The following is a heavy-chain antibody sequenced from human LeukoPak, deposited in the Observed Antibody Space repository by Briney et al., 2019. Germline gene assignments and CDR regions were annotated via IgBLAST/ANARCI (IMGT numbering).Heavy chain of an antibody. Sequence: GASVKVSCKASGYTFTNYDINWVRQATGQGLEWMGWMNPNSGNTGYAQKFQGRVTMTRNTSISTAYMELSSLRSEDTALYYCAGDIAGATKGGWFDTWGQGTPVTVSS. CDR3: AGDIAGATKGGWFDT. CDR2: MNPNSGNT. V-gene: IGHV1-8*01. CDR1: GYTFTNYD. J-gene: IGHJ5*02. D-gene: IGHD1-26*01.